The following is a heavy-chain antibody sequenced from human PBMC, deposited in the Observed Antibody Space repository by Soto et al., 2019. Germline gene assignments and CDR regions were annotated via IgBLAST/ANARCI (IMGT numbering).Heavy chain of an antibody. V-gene: IGHV3-48*01. CDR1: GFPLSEYS. J-gene: IGHJ4*02. CDR2: LSASTTT. D-gene: IGHD6-6*01. Sequence: GGSLRLSCAASGFPLSEYSMNWVRQAPGKGLEWVSYLSASTTTYYADSVRGRFTISRDDAKNSLYLQMNGLRAEDTAIYYCARDSPQLGYWGQGTLVTVS. CDR3: ARDSPQLGY.